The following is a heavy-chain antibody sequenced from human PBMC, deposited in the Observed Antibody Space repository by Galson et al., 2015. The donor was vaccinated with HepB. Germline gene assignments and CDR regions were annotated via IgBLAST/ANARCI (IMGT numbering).Heavy chain of an antibody. J-gene: IGHJ6*02. Sequence: SVKVSCKASGYTFTSYYMHWVRQAPGQGLEWMGIINPSGGSTSYAQKFQGRVTMTRDTSTSTVYMELSSLRSEDTAVYYCAREDMGYCTNGVCRGCYYYGMDVWGQGTTVTVSS. CDR1: GYTFTSYY. CDR2: INPSGGST. D-gene: IGHD2-8*01. CDR3: AREDMGYCTNGVCRGCYYYGMDV. V-gene: IGHV1-46*01.